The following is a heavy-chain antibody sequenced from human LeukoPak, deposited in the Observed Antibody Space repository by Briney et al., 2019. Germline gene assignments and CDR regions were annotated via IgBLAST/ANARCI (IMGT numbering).Heavy chain of an antibody. D-gene: IGHD2-2*01. CDR2: IYHSGSS. CDR1: GYSISSDYY. Sequence: SETLSLTRAVSGYSISSDYYWGWIRPPPGKGLEWIGSIYHSGSSYYNPSLKSRVTISIDTSKNQFSLKLSSVTAADTAVYYCARVYCSSTGCFAAYWGQGTLVTVSS. V-gene: IGHV4-38-2*01. J-gene: IGHJ4*02. CDR3: ARVYCSSTGCFAAY.